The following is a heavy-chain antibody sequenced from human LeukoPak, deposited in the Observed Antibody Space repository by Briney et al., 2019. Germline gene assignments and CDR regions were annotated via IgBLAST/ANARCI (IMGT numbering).Heavy chain of an antibody. Sequence: AETLSLTCGVSGGSISSTNWGGWVRQPPGQGLEWIGEVSLTGETNYNPSVNGRFTMSLDGSRNHLSLTLTSVTAADTAIYYCSRESGAFCPFGYWGQGTLVIVPT. CDR3: SRESGAFCPFGY. D-gene: IGHD1-26*01. CDR1: GGSISSTNW. J-gene: IGHJ4*02. CDR2: VSLTGET. V-gene: IGHV4/OR15-8*02.